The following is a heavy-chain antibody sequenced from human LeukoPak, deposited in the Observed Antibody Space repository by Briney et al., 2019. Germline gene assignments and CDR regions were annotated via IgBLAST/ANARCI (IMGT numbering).Heavy chain of an antibody. J-gene: IGHJ5*02. V-gene: IGHV4-38-2*02. CDR3: ARSDGIVGEEAWFDP. CDR1: GYSISSGYY. D-gene: IGHD1-26*01. CDR2: IYHSGSA. Sequence: SETLSLTCTVSGYSISSGYYWGWIRQPPGKGLEWIGSIYHSGSAYYNPSLKSRVTISLDTSKNQFSLRLSSVTAADTAVYYCARSDGIVGEEAWFDPWGQGTLVTVSS.